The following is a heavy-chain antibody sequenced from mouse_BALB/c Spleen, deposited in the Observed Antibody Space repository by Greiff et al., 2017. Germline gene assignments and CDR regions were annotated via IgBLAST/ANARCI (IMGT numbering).Heavy chain of an antibody. Sequence: VQLQQSGAELVKPGASVKLSCTASGFNIKDSYMHWVKQRPEQGLEWIGRIDPANGNTKYDPKFQGKATITADTSSNTAYLQLSSLTSEDTAVYYCARIYEGYSYFDYWGQGTTLTVSS. CDR1: GFNIKDSY. J-gene: IGHJ2*01. V-gene: IGHV14-3*02. CDR3: ARIYEGYSYFDY. CDR2: IDPANGNT. D-gene: IGHD2-3*01.